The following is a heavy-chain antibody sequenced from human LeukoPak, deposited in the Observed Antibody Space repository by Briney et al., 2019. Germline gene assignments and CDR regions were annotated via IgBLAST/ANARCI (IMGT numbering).Heavy chain of an antibody. D-gene: IGHD5-12*01. Sequence: SETLSLTCAVYGGSFSGYYWSWIRQPPGKGLEWIGEINHSGSTNYNPSLKSRVTISVDTSKNQFSLKLSSVTAADTAVYYCARSIRYSGYDPGTYYYYGMDVWGQGTTVTVSS. V-gene: IGHV4-34*01. CDR2: INHSGST. CDR1: GGSFSGYY. CDR3: ARSIRYSGYDPGTYYYYGMDV. J-gene: IGHJ6*02.